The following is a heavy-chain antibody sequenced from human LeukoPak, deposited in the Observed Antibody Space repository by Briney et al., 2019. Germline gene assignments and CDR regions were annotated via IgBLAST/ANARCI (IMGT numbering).Heavy chain of an antibody. V-gene: IGHV1-2*06. D-gene: IGHD2-15*01. CDR1: GYTFTGYY. CDR2: INPNSGGT. CDR3: ARDLPVGDIVVVVADYYYGMDV. Sequence: ASVKVSCKASGYTFTGYYMHWVRQAPGQGLEWMGRINPNSGGTNYAQKLQGRVTMTTDTSTSTAYMELRSLRSDDTAVYYCARDLPVGDIVVVVADYYYGMDVWGQGTTVTVSS. J-gene: IGHJ6*02.